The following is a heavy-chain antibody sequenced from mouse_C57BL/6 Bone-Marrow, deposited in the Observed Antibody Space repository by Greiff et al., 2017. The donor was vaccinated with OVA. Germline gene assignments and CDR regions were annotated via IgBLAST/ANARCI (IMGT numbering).Heavy chain of an antibody. CDR3: ARASWDYGNSWYFDV. CDR1: GYAFSSYW. Sequence: QVQLQQSGPELVKPGASVKISCKASGYAFSSYWMNWVKQRPGKGLEWSGRIYPGDGDTNYNGKFKGKATLTADKSSSTAYMQLCSLTAEDSAVYFCARASWDYGNSWYFDVWGTGTTVNVSS. V-gene: IGHV1-82*01. J-gene: IGHJ1*03. CDR2: IYPGDGDT. D-gene: IGHD1-1*01.